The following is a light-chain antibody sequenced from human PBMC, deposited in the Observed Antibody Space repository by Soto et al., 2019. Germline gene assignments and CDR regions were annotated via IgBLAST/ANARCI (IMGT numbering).Light chain of an antibody. CDR2: DAS. Sequence: DIQMTPSPSSLSASVGDSVTITCQASQDISNYLTWYQQKPGKAPKLLIYDASNLETGVPSRFSGSGSGTDFTFTISSLQPEDIATYYCQQYDNLPLTVGGGTKVEIK. V-gene: IGKV1-33*01. J-gene: IGKJ4*01. CDR3: QQYDNLPLT. CDR1: QDISNY.